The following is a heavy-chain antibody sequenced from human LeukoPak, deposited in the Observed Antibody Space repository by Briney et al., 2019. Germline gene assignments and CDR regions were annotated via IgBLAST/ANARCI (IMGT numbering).Heavy chain of an antibody. CDR1: GGSISSSSYY. V-gene: IGHV4-39*01. J-gene: IGHJ4*02. CDR3: ARLSRGVVVVSAAG. CDR2: IYYSGST. Sequence: PSETLSLTCTVSGGSISSSSYYWGWIRQPPGKGLEWIGSIYYSGSTYYNPSLKSRVTISVDTFKNQFSLKLSSVTAADTAVYYCARLSRGVVVVSAAGWGQGTLVTVSS. D-gene: IGHD2-2*01.